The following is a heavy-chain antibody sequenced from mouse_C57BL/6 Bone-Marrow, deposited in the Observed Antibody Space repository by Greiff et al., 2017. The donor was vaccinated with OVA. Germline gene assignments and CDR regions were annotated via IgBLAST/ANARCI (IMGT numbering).Heavy chain of an antibody. V-gene: IGHV3-6*01. CDR2: ISYDGSN. CDR1: GYSITSGYY. J-gene: IGHJ2*01. Sequence: EVQLQESGPGLVKPSQSLSLTCSVTGYSITSGYYWNWIRQFPGNKLEWMGYISYDGSNNYNPSLKNRISITRDTSKNQFFLKLNSVTTEDTATYYCARVPLLLRYYFDYWGQGTTLTVSS. CDR3: ARVPLLLRYYFDY. D-gene: IGHD1-1*01.